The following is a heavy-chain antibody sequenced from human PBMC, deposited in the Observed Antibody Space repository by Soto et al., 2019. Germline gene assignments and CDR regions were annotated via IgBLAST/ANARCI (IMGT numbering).Heavy chain of an antibody. J-gene: IGHJ5*02. D-gene: IGHD1-7*01. CDR2: ISAYNGNT. Sequence: QVQLVQSGAEVKKPGASVKVSFKASGYTFTSYGISWVRQAPGQGLEWMGWISAYNGNTNYAQKLQGRVTMTTDTPTSTAYIELRRQRYNNTAVYYCARDRGVYNCNYQYWFDPRRKGTLVTVYS. V-gene: IGHV1-18*01. CDR3: ARDRGVYNCNYQYWFDP. CDR1: GYTFTSYG.